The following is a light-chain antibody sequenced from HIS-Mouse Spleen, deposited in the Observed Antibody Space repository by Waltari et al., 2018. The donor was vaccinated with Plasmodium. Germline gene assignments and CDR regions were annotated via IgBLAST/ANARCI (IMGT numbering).Light chain of an antibody. J-gene: IGKJ1*01. V-gene: IGKV3-15*01. Sequence: EIVMTQSPATLSVSPGERATLSCRASQSVSSNLAWYQQKPGQTPRRLIYGASPRATGIPARFSGSGSGTEFTLTISSMQSEDFAVYYCQQYNNWPRGTFGQGTKVEIK. CDR1: QSVSSN. CDR2: GAS. CDR3: QQYNNWPRGT.